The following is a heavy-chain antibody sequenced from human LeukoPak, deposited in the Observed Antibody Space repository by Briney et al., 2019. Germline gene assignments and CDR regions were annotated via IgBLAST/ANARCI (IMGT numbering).Heavy chain of an antibody. V-gene: IGHV5-51*01. J-gene: IGHJ3*02. CDR2: IYPADSDT. Sequence: GESLKISFKGSGYPFTSYWIGWVRPMPGKGLELMGIIYPADSDTRYSPSFQGQVTISADKSISTAYLQWSSLKASDTAIYYCARRERRNADAFDIWGQGTMVTVSS. CDR3: ARRERRNADAFDI. CDR1: GYPFTSYW. D-gene: IGHD1-26*01.